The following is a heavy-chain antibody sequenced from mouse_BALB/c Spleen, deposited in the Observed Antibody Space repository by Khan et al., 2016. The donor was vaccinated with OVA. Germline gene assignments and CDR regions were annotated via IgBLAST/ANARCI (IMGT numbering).Heavy chain of an antibody. CDR3: TTEFAY. CDR1: GFTFSNYW. V-gene: IGHV6-6*02. Sequence: EVKLEESGGGLVQPGGSMKLSCVVSGFTFSNYWMNWVRQSPEKGLECVAEIRLKSNNYATHYAESGKGRFTISRDDSKMRVYLQMNNLRAEYNCIYYCTTEFAYWGQGTLVTVSA. J-gene: IGHJ3*01. CDR2: IRLKSNNYAT.